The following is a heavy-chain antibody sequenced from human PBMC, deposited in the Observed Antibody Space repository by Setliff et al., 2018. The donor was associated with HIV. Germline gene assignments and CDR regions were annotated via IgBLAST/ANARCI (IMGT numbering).Heavy chain of an antibody. D-gene: IGHD3-3*01. J-gene: IGHJ3*02. V-gene: IGHV4-31*11. Sequence: SETLSLTCAVYGGSLSGHYWSWIRQHPGKGLEWIGYIYYSGSTYYNPSLKSRVTISVDTSKNQFSLKLSSVTAADTAVYYCARAVTIFGDTVAFDIWGQGTMVTVSS. CDR2: IYYSGST. CDR1: GGSLSGHY. CDR3: ARAVTIFGDTVAFDI.